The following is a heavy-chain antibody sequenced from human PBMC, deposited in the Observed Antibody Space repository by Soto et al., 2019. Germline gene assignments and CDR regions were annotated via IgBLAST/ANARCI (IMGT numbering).Heavy chain of an antibody. J-gene: IGHJ4*02. D-gene: IGHD3-10*01. CDR2: VFYSGNT. Sequence: QVQLKESGPGLVKPSETLSLTCNVSGGPIKTGDYYWNWIRQPPGKGLEWIGYVFYSGNTNYSPSLKSLSAISMDTSKNQYSQSLTSVTAADTAVYYCARARFSYGHLLFWGQGIRVTVST. CDR1: GGPIKTGDYY. V-gene: IGHV4-30-4*01. CDR3: ARARFSYGHLLF.